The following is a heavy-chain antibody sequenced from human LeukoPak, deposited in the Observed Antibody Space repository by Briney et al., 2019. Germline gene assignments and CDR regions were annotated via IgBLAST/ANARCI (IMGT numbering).Heavy chain of an antibody. V-gene: IGHV4-34*01. CDR1: GGSFSGYY. Sequence: SETLSLTCAVYGGSFSGYYWSWIRQPPGKGLEWIGEINHSGSINYSPSLKSRVTISVDTSKNQFSLKLSSVTAADTAVYYCARVPVDDSSYLYFYYYGMDVWGQGTTVTVSS. CDR2: INHSGSI. CDR3: ARVPVDDSSYLYFYYYGMDV. D-gene: IGHD3-22*01. J-gene: IGHJ6*02.